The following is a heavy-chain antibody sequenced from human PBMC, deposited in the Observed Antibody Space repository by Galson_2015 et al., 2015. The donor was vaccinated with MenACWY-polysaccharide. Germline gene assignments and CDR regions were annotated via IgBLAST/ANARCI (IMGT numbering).Heavy chain of an antibody. CDR2: ISYDGSDK. D-gene: IGHD2/OR15-2a*01. CDR1: GFTFSSYG. J-gene: IGHJ4*02. Sequence: SLRLSCAASGFTFSSYGMHWVRQAPGKGLEWVAVISYDGSDKYYADSVKGRITISRDNSKHTLYLQINSLRVEDTALYYCVRDRLGAFNPRTFDAWGQGTLVIVSS. CDR3: VRDRLGAFNPRTFDA. V-gene: IGHV3-30*03.